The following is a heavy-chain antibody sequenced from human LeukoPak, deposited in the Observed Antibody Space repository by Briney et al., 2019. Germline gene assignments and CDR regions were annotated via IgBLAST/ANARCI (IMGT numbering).Heavy chain of an antibody. V-gene: IGHV4-34*01. J-gene: IGHJ6*03. Sequence: SETLSLTCAVYGGSFSGYYWSWIRQPPGKGLEWIGEINHSGSTNYNPPLKSRVTISVDTSKNQFSLKLSSVTAADTAVYYCARGGPYCGGDCSSYYYYYYMDVWGKGTTVTVSS. CDR1: GGSFSGYY. CDR3: ARGGPYCGGDCSSYYYYYYMDV. CDR2: INHSGST. D-gene: IGHD2-21*02.